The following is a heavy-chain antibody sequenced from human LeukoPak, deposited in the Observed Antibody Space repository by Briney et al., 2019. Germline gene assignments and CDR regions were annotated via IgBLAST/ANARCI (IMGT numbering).Heavy chain of an antibody. J-gene: IGHJ4*02. CDR1: GGSISSGDYY. D-gene: IGHD3-16*01. CDR3: ARGRYGWLPFDY. CDR2: IYYSGST. Sequence: SETLSLTCTVSGGSISSGDYYWSWIRQPPGKGLEWIGYIYYSGSTYYNPSLKSRVTISVDTSKNQFSLKLSSVAAADTAVYYCARGRYGWLPFDYWGQGTLVTVSS. V-gene: IGHV4-30-4*02.